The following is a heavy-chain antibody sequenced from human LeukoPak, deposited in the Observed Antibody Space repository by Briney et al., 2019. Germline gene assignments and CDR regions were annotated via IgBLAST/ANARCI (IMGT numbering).Heavy chain of an antibody. J-gene: IGHJ3*02. CDR1: GHTFTNYG. D-gene: IGHD3-10*01. CDR3: ARGIWFGEPDAFDI. Sequence: GASVKVSCKASGHTFTNYGITWVRQAPGQGLEWMGWISAYNGNTNYAQKFQGRVTMTTDTSTNTVYMELRSLRSDDTAVYYCARGIWFGEPDAFDIWGQGTMVTVSS. CDR2: ISAYNGNT. V-gene: IGHV1-18*01.